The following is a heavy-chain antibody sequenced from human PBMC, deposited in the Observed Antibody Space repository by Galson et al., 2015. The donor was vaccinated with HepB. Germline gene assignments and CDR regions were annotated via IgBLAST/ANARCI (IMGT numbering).Heavy chain of an antibody. Sequence: SLRLSCAASGFTFSSYAMHWVRQAPGKGLEYVSAISSNGGSTYYADSVKGRFTISRDNSKNTLYLQMSSLRAEDTAVYYCVKDQVGGTTAFDYWGQGTLVTVSS. J-gene: IGHJ4*02. V-gene: IGHV3-64D*06. CDR2: ISSNGGST. CDR3: VKDQVGGTTAFDY. CDR1: GFTFSSYA. D-gene: IGHD1-7*01.